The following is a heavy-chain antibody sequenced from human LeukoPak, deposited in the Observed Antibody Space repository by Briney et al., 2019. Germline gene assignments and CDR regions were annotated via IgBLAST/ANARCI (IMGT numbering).Heavy chain of an antibody. J-gene: IGHJ4*02. Sequence: PGGSLRLSCTVSGFTLSSYEMSWIRQAPGKGLEWVSSIDYSGGSSYYADSVKGRFTISRDDSKNTLYLQMNSLRAEDTAVYYCAKDRDDSSGYYYDYWGQGTLVTVSS. CDR1: GFTLSSYE. CDR3: AKDRDDSSGYYYDY. V-gene: IGHV3-23*01. CDR2: IDYSGGSS. D-gene: IGHD3-22*01.